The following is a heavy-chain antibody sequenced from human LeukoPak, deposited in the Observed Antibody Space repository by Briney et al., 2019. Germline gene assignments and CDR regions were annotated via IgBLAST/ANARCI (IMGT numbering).Heavy chain of an antibody. V-gene: IGHV4-39*01. J-gene: IGHJ4*02. Sequence: SETLSLTCTVSGDSIRSSSYDWGCIRHPPGKGLEWIGSIYFTGNTYYNPSRKTRITISIATSKYQFSLNLSSVTATGTAMYYFTRGYFVHTFYFWGEGPLVTVSS. CDR1: GDSIRSSSYD. CDR2: IYFTGNT. CDR3: TRGYFVHTFYF. D-gene: IGHD2-2*03.